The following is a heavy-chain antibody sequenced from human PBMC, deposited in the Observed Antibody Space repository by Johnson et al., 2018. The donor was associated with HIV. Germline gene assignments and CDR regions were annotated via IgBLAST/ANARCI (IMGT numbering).Heavy chain of an antibody. D-gene: IGHD6-19*01. J-gene: IGHJ3*02. CDR2: INWNGDRT. CDR3: ARDLAGHNAFDI. V-gene: IGHV3-20*04. Sequence: VQLVESGGGVVRPGGSLRLSCAPSGFNFDDYGMSWVRQAPGKGLEWVSNINWNGDRTGYADSVKGRFTISRDNAKNSLYLQMNSLRAEDTALYYCARDLAGHNAFDIWGQATMVTVSS. CDR1: GFNFDDYG.